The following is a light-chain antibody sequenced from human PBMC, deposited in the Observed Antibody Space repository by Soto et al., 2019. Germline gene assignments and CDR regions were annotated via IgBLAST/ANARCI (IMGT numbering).Light chain of an antibody. V-gene: IGKV1-39*01. Sequence: DIQMTQSPSSLSASVGDRVTITCRASQNIRNYLNWFQQESGKAPKLLIYGASNLQSGVPSRFTGSGSGTEFTLTISSLQPEDFATYYCQELNSYPLTFGGGTKVDIK. CDR1: QNIRNY. J-gene: IGKJ4*01. CDR3: QELNSYPLT. CDR2: GAS.